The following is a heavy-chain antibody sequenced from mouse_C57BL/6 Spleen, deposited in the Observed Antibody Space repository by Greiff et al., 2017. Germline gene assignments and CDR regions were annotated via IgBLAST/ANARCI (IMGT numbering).Heavy chain of an antibody. CDR3: ARGYGGYFDV. Sequence: EVKLMESGPELVKPGASVKIPCKASGYTFTDYNMDWVKQSHGKSLEWIGDINPNNGGTIYNQKFKGKATLTVDKSSSTAYMELRSLTSEDTAVYYCARGYGGYFDVWGTGTTVTVSS. J-gene: IGHJ1*03. D-gene: IGHD2-2*01. CDR2: INPNNGGT. V-gene: IGHV1-18*01. CDR1: GYTFTDYN.